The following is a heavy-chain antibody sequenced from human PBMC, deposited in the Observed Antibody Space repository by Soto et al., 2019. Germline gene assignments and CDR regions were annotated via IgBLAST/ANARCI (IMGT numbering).Heavy chain of an antibody. V-gene: IGHV3-74*01. D-gene: IGHD3-3*01. CDR3: ARGARGYYYMDA. CDR1: GFTFSSYW. J-gene: IGHJ6*03. Sequence: EVQLVESGGGLVQPGGSLRLSCAASGFTFSSYWMHWVRQVPGKGLVWVSRLYTDGSRTSYADSVKGRFTISRDNAKNTLYLQMNSLSAEDTAVYYCARGARGYYYMDAWGKGTPVTVSS. CDR2: LYTDGSRT.